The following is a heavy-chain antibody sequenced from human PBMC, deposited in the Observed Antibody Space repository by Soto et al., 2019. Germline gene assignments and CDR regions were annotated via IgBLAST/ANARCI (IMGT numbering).Heavy chain of an antibody. J-gene: IGHJ4*02. CDR3: ARVTMVRGKYYFDY. V-gene: IGHV4-31*03. Sequence: SETLSLTCTVSGGSISSGGYYWSWIRQHPGKGLEWIGYIYYSGSTYYNPSLKSRVAISVDTSKNQFSLKLSSVTAADTAVYYCARVTMVRGKYYFDYWGQGTLVTVSS. CDR2: IYYSGST. D-gene: IGHD3-10*01. CDR1: GGSISSGGYY.